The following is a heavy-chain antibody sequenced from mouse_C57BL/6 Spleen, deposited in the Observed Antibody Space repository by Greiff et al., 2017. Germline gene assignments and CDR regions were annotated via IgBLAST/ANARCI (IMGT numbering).Heavy chain of an antibody. CDR3: ARSSYYGGGYGYCDF. J-gene: IGHJ1*03. CDR1: GYTFTGYW. D-gene: IGHD1-1*02. Sequence: QVQLQQSGAELMKPGASVKISCKATGYTFTGYWIEWVKQRPGPGLEWIGVILPGSGSTTYNEKFKGQATFTADTSSNITYMHLRSLTTEASASYYCARSSYYGGGYGYCDFWGTGTTVTVSS. V-gene: IGHV1-9*01. CDR2: ILPGSGST.